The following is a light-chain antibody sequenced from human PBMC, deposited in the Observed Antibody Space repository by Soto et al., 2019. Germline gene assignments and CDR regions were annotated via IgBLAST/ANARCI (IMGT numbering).Light chain of an antibody. CDR3: QQRTNWPLT. Sequence: EVVLTQSPATLSLSPGERATLSCRASQSISSSLARYQQKPGQAPRLLIYDASNRAAGIPARFSGSGSGTDFTLTISSLEPEDFAVYYCQQRTNWPLTFGGGTKVGIK. CDR1: QSISSS. CDR2: DAS. V-gene: IGKV3-11*01. J-gene: IGKJ4*01.